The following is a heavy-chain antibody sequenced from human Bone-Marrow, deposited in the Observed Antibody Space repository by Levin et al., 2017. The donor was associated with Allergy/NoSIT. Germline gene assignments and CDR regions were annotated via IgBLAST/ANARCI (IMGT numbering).Heavy chain of an antibody. CDR1: GFTFSDYG. CDR2: ISLDGSQK. CDR3: AKDLLRDGMDV. Sequence: GGSLRLSCVASGFTFSDYGMHWVRQAPGKGLEWVAAISLDGSQKYYADSVKGRCTISRDNSKNTVYLEMNSLRGEDTALYYCAKDLLRDGMDVWGQGTTVTVSS. J-gene: IGHJ6*02. V-gene: IGHV3-30*18.